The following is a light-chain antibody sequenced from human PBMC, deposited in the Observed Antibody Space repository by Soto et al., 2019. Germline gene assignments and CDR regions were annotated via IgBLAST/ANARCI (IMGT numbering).Light chain of an antibody. CDR3: SSYTSSATYV. J-gene: IGLJ1*01. CDR2: DVS. Sequence: QSVLTQPASVSGSPGQSITISCTGTSSDVGGYEFVSWYQQHPDNAPKLIIYDVSDRPSGESSRFSGSKSANTASLTISGLQAEDEADYYCSSYTSSATYVFGPGPKVTVL. V-gene: IGLV2-14*01. CDR1: SSDVGGYEF.